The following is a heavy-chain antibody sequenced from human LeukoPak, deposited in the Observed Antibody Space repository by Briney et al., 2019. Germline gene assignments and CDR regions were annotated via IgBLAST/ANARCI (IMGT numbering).Heavy chain of an antibody. V-gene: IGHV3-23*01. D-gene: IGHD3-16*01. CDR3: AKAPVGDWGVSDA. CDR2: ISGSGSTT. CDR1: GFTFSSHA. J-gene: IGHJ5*02. Sequence: QPGGSLRLSCAASGFTFSSHAMSWVRQAPGKGLEWVSGISGSGSTTYYADSVKGRFTISRDHSKNTLFLQMNSLRVEDTAEYYCAKAPVGDWGVSDAWGQGTLVTVSS.